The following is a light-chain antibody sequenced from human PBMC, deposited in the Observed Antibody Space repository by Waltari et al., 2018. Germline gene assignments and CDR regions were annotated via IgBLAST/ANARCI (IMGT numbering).Light chain of an antibody. J-gene: IGLJ1*01. CDR3: CSYAGASTYV. Sequence: QSALTQPASVSGSPGQSITISCTGTRGDVGGYNYVSWYQQHPGKAPQLMIYDVSKRPSGASNRFSGSKSGNTASLTVSGLQAEDEADYYCCSYAGASTYVFGTGTKVTVL. CDR1: RGDVGGYNY. CDR2: DVS. V-gene: IGLV2-23*02.